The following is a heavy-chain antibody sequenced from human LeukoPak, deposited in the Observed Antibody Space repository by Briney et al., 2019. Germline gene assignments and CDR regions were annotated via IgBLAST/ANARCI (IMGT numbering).Heavy chain of an antibody. D-gene: IGHD2-2*01. CDR2: IYYSGST. Sequence: SETLSLTCAVSGGSISSNSYYWGWIRQPPGRGLEWIGSIYYSGSTYYNPSLKSRVTISVDTSKNQFSLKLSSVTAADTALYXXXXXXTYASTSNWFDPWGQGTLVTVSS. CDR3: XXXXTYASTSNWFDP. CDR1: GGSISSNSYY. V-gene: IGHV4-39*07. J-gene: IGHJ5*02.